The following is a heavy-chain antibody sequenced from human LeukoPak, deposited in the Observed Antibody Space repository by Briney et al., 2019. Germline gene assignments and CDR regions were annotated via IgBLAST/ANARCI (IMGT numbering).Heavy chain of an antibody. D-gene: IGHD3-10*01. Sequence: SETLSLTCTVSGGSISSYYWSWIRQPPGKGLEWIGYIYYSGSTNYNPSLKSRVTIPVDTSKNQFSLKLSSVTAADTAVYYCAGSGSYYLSPFDPWGQGTLVTVSS. CDR1: GGSISSYY. CDR2: IYYSGST. J-gene: IGHJ5*02. V-gene: IGHV4-59*01. CDR3: AGSGSYYLSPFDP.